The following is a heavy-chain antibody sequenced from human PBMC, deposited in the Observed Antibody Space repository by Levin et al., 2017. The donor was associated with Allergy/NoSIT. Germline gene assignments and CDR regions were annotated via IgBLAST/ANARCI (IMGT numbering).Heavy chain of an antibody. CDR2: MNPNSGNT. CDR3: ASLPRWPYYFDY. J-gene: IGHJ4*02. V-gene: IGHV1-8*01. D-gene: IGHD4-23*01. CDR1: GYTFTSYD. Sequence: WASVKVSCKASGYTFTSYDINWVRQATGQGLEWMGWMNPNSGNTGYARKFQGRVTMTRNTSISTAYMELSSLRSEDTAVYYCASLPRWPYYFDYWGQGTLVTVSS.